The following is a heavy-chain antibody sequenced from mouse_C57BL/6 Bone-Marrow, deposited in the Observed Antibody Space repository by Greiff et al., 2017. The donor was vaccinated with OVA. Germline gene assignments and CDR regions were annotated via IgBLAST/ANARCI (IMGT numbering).Heavy chain of an antibody. CDR2: ISSGGSYT. J-gene: IGHJ3*01. CDR1: GFTFSSYG. Sequence: DVHLVESGGDLVKPGGSLKLSCAASGFTFSSYGMSWVRQTPDKRLEWVATISSGGSYTYYPDSVKGRFTISRDNAKNTLYLQMSSLKSEDTAMYYCARHTYGSSYRFAYWGQGTLVTVSA. D-gene: IGHD1-1*01. V-gene: IGHV5-6*01. CDR3: ARHTYGSSYRFAY.